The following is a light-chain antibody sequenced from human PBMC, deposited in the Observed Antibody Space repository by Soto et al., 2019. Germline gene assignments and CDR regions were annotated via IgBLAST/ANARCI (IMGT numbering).Light chain of an antibody. CDR2: EGS. Sequence: QSVLTQPASVSGSPGQSITISCTGTSSDVGTYNLVSWYQQHPGKAPKLMIYEGSKRPSGVSNRFSGSKSGNTASLTISGLQAEDEADCYCCSYAGISTFVVFGGGTKLTVL. CDR1: SSDVGTYNL. V-gene: IGLV2-23*03. CDR3: CSYAGISTFVV. J-gene: IGLJ2*01.